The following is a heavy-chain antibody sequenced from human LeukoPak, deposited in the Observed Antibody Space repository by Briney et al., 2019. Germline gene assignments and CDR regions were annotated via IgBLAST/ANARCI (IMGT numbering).Heavy chain of an antibody. CDR2: INHRGSA. V-gene: IGHV4-34*01. CDR3: AREAYSYGYSFDY. CDR1: GGSFNDYY. D-gene: IGHD5-18*01. Sequence: SETLSLICAVYGGSFNDYYWSLIRQPPGKGLEWIGDINHRGSANYNPSLKSRVSMSVDTSKNQFSLRLTSVTAADTAVYYCAREAYSYGYSFDYWGQGTLVTVSS. J-gene: IGHJ4*02.